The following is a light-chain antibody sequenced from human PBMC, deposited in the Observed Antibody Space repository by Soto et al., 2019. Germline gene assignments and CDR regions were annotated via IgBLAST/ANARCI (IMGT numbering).Light chain of an antibody. CDR1: QTVNSN. CDR2: GAS. V-gene: IGKV3-15*01. CDR3: QQYNNWPPWT. Sequence: EIAMTQSPATLSVSPGERATLSCRASQTVNSNLAWYQQRPGQAPRLLISGASTRAPGIPARFSGSGSGTEFTLTISSLQSEDFAVYYCQQYNNWPPWTFGQGTRVEI. J-gene: IGKJ1*01.